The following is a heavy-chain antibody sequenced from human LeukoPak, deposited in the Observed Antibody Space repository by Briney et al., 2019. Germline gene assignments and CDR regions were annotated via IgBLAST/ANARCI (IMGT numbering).Heavy chain of an antibody. CDR1: GYTFTSYD. CDR2: MSPNSGNT. V-gene: IGHV1-8*03. Sequence: VASVKVSCKASGYTFTSYDINWVRQATGQGLEWMGWMSPNSGNTGYAQKFQGRVTITRNTSISTAYMELSSLRSEDTAVYYCARGYCSGGSCYDNWFDPWGQGTLVTVSS. D-gene: IGHD2-15*01. CDR3: ARGYCSGGSCYDNWFDP. J-gene: IGHJ5*02.